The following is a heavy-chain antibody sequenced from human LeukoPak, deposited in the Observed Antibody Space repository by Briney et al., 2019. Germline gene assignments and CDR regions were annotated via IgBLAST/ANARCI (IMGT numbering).Heavy chain of an antibody. Sequence: ASVKVSCKASGYTFTNYYMHWVRQAPGQGLEWMGIIIPCGGGTTYAQRFQGRVTMTRDTSTSTVYMELTSLRSEDTAVYYCARVTMLRGVVGTNGMDIWGQGTTVTVSS. V-gene: IGHV1-46*01. D-gene: IGHD3-10*01. J-gene: IGHJ6*02. CDR3: ARVTMLRGVVGTNGMDI. CDR2: IIPCGGGT. CDR1: GYTFTNYY.